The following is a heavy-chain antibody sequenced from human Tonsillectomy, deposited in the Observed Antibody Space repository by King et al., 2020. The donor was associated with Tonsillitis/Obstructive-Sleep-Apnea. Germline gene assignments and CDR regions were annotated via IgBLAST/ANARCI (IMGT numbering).Heavy chain of an antibody. J-gene: IGHJ5*02. CDR3: ARLGFYYGSGTPRP. D-gene: IGHD3-10*01. V-gene: IGHV4-39*01. CDR2: IYYSGST. Sequence: QLQESGPGLVKPSETLSLTCTVSGGSISSSSYYWGWIRQPPGKGLEWIGNIYYSGSTYYNPSLKSRVTISVDTSKNQFSLKLSSVTAADTAVYYCARLGFYYGSGTPRPWGQGTLVTVSS. CDR1: GGSISSSSYY.